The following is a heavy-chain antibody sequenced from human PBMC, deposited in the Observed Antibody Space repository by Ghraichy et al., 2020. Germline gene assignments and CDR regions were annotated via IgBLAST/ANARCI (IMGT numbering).Heavy chain of an antibody. CDR3: ASPGSGDRISGDSGWFDP. Sequence: SETLSLTCAVYGGSFSGYYWSWIRQPPGKGLEWIGEINHSGSTNYNPSLKSRVTISVDTSKNQFSLKLSSVTAADTAVYYCASPGSGDRISGDSGWFDPWGQGTLVTVSS. J-gene: IGHJ5*02. D-gene: IGHD7-27*01. CDR1: GGSFSGYY. V-gene: IGHV4-34*01. CDR2: INHSGST.